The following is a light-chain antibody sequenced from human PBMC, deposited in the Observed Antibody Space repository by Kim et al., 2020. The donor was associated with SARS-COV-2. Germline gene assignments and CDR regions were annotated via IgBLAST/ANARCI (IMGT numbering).Light chain of an antibody. CDR3: QSYDSSLIAYV. V-gene: IGLV1-40*01. CDR1: NSNIGARYD. Sequence: RVTISCTGSNSNIGARYDVHWYQQLPGTAPKLLIYGDINRPSGVPDRFSGSRSGTSASLAITGLQAEDEADYYCQSYDSSLIAYVFGTGTKVTVL. CDR2: GDI. J-gene: IGLJ1*01.